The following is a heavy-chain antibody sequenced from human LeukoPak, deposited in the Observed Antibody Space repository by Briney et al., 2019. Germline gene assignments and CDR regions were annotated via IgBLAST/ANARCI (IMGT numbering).Heavy chain of an antibody. CDR2: VDPEDGET. V-gene: IGHV1-69-2*01. CDR1: GYTFTDYY. J-gene: IGHJ3*02. D-gene: IGHD6-19*01. CDR3: ATGGIAVAQWDAFDI. Sequence: ASVTVSCKVSGYTFTDYYMHWVQQAPGKGLEWMGLVDPEDGETIYAEKFQGRVTITADTSTDTAYMELSSLRSEDTAVYYCATGGIAVAQWDAFDIWGQGTMVTVSS.